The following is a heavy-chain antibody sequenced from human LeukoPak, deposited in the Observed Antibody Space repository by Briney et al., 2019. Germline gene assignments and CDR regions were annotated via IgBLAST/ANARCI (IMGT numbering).Heavy chain of an antibody. CDR2: ISSSGSGGNT. Sequence: GGSLRLSCTASGDTLSSYAMSWARQAPGKGLEWVSGISSSGSGGNTYYADSVKGRFTISRDSSKNTLFLHMNTLRAEDTAIYYCAKDRTVEASYWYFDLWGRGTLVTVSS. CDR1: GDTLSSYA. V-gene: IGHV3-23*01. J-gene: IGHJ2*01. D-gene: IGHD4-23*01. CDR3: AKDRTVEASYWYFDL.